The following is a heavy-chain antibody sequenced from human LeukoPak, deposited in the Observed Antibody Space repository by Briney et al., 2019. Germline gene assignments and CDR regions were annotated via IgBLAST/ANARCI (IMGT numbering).Heavy chain of an antibody. Sequence: QPGGSLRLSCAASGFTFSSYGMHWVRQAPGKGLEWVAFIRYDGSNKYYADSVKGRFTISRDNSKNTLYLQMNSLRAEDTAVYYCAKDIYYGSRNYYYYMDVWGKGTTVTISS. CDR2: IRYDGSNK. CDR3: AKDIYYGSRNYYYYMDV. CDR1: GFTFSSYG. J-gene: IGHJ6*03. V-gene: IGHV3-30*02. D-gene: IGHD3-10*01.